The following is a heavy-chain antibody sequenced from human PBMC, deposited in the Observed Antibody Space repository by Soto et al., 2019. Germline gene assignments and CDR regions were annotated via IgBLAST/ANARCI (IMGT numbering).Heavy chain of an antibody. J-gene: IGHJ5*02. V-gene: IGHV1-3*01. CDR2: INAGNGNT. Sequence: ASVKVSCKASGYTFTSYAMHWVRQAPGQRLEWMGWINAGNGNTKYSQKFRGRVTITRDTSASTAYMELSSLRSEDTAVYYCARDPFGELSWTFDPWGQGTLVTVSS. D-gene: IGHD3-10*01. CDR1: GYTFTSYA. CDR3: ARDPFGELSWTFDP.